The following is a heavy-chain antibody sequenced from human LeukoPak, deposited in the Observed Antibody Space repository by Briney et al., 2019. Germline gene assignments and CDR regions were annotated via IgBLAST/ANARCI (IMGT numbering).Heavy chain of an antibody. V-gene: IGHV3-53*01. CDR2: IYSGGNT. CDR3: ARGEYGSGWYRD. D-gene: IGHD6-19*01. CDR1: GFIVSTNY. Sequence: GGSLRLSCVASGFIVSTNYMSWVRQAPGKGLEWVSLIYSGGNTNYADSVKGRFTFSRDNSNNTLYLQMNSLRVEDTAVYYCARGEYGSGWYRDWGQGTLVTVSS. J-gene: IGHJ4*02.